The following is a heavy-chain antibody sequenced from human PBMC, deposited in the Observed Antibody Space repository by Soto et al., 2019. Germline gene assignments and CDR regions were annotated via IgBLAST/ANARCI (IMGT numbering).Heavy chain of an antibody. CDR3: ATSMTSYGMDV. CDR2: IYHSGST. CDR1: GGSISSGGYS. Sequence: QLQLQESGSGLVKPSQTLSLTCAVSGGSISSGGYSWSWIRQPPGKGLEWIGYIYHSGSTHYNPCLKSRVTISVDRSKNQFSLKLSSVTAADTAVYYCATSMTSYGMDVWGQGTTVTVSS. V-gene: IGHV4-30-2*01. J-gene: IGHJ6*02.